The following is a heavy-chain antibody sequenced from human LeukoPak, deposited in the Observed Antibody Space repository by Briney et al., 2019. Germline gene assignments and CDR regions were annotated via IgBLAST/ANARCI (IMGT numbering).Heavy chain of an antibody. D-gene: IGHD6-6*01. J-gene: IGHJ4*02. CDR2: VSDTGRGT. V-gene: IGHV3-23*01. CDR3: AKRVPYSSSSVYFDS. Sequence: PGGSLRLSCLASGFTFSSYGMSWVRQAPGKGLEWVSAVSDTGRGTYYADSVKGRFTISKYNSKNTLFLQMNSLRAEDTAVYYCAKRVPYSSSSVYFDSWGQGPLVTVSS. CDR1: GFTFSSYG.